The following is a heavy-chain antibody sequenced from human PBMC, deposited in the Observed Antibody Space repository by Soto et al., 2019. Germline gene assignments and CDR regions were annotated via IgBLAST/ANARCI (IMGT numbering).Heavy chain of an antibody. CDR2: ISYDGSNK. V-gene: IGHV3-30*18. Sequence: GGSLRLSCAASGFTFSSYGMHWVRQAPGKGLEWVAVISYDGSNKYYADSVKGRFTISRDNSKNTLYLQMNSLRAEDTAVYYCAKDSPYDSSGYCGGTFDYWGQGTLVTSPQ. CDR1: GFTFSSYG. D-gene: IGHD3-22*01. J-gene: IGHJ4*02. CDR3: AKDSPYDSSGYCGGTFDY.